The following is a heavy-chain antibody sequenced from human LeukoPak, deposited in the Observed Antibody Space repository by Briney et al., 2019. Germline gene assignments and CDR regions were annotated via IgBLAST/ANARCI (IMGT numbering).Heavy chain of an antibody. J-gene: IGHJ1*01. CDR3: ARSRSPQSPLQH. Sequence: ASVKVSCKASGYTFTGYYMHWVRQAPGQGLECMGWINPNSGGTNYAQKFQGRVTMTRDTSISTAYMELSRLRSDDTAVYYCARSRSPQSPLQHWGQGTLVTVSS. V-gene: IGHV1-2*02. CDR1: GYTFTGYY. CDR2: INPNSGGT.